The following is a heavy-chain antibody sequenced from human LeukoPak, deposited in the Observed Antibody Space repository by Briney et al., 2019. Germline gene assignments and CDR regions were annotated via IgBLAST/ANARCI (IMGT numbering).Heavy chain of an antibody. J-gene: IGHJ6*04. CDR3: ARSAMANYYYGMDV. CDR1: GGSISSYY. V-gene: IGHV4-4*07. CDR2: IYTSGST. Sequence: SETLSVTCTVSGGSISSYYWSWIRQPAGKGLEWIGRIYTSGSTNYNPSLKSRVTMSVDTSKNQFSLKLSSVTAADTAVYYCARSAMANYYYGMDVWGKGTTVTVSS. D-gene: IGHD5-18*01.